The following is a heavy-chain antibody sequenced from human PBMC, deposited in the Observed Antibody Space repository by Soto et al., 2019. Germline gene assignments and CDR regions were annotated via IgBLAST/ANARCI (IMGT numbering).Heavy chain of an antibody. CDR2: IIPIFGTA. V-gene: IGHV1-69*13. Sequence: GASVKVSCKASGGTFSSYAISWVRQAPGQGLEWMGGIIPIFGTANYAQKFQGRVTITADESTSTAYMELSSLRSEDTAVYYCARAGSGYCSGGSCYLPLLLDYYGMDVWGQGTTVTVSS. CDR1: GGTFSSYA. CDR3: ARAGSGYCSGGSCYLPLLLDYYGMDV. D-gene: IGHD2-15*01. J-gene: IGHJ6*02.